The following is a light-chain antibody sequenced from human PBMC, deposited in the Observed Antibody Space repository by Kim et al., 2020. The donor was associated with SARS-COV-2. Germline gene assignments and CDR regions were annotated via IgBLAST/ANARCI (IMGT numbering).Light chain of an antibody. Sequence: KTVTITSTRSSGRIASNYVEWYQPRPSSAPTTVIYGDNQRPSGVPGRFSGSIDSSSNSASLTISGLKTEDDADYYCQSYDSSNFWVFGGGTQLTVL. J-gene: IGLJ3*02. CDR3: QSYDSSNFWV. V-gene: IGLV6-57*03. CDR2: GDN. CDR1: SGRIASNY.